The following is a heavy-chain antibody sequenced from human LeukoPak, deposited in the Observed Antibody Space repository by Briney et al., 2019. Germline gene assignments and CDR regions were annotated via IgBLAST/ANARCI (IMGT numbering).Heavy chain of an antibody. CDR2: MHYSESP. CDR3: ARHSGSSGGAFDI. CDR1: GGSISTHY. J-gene: IGHJ3*02. D-gene: IGHD1-26*01. V-gene: IGHV4-59*08. Sequence: SETLSLTCTVSGGSISTHYWSWIRQPPGKGLEWIGYMHYSESPNYNPSLQSRVTISIDTSKNQLSLMLSSVTAADTVVYYCARHSGSSGGAFDIWGQGTMVTVSS.